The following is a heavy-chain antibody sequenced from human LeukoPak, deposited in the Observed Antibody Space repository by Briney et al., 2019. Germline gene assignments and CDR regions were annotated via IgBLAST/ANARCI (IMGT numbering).Heavy chain of an antibody. V-gene: IGHV3-21*01. J-gene: IGHJ4*02. CDR2: ISSSSSYI. Sequence: GGSLRLSCAASGFTFSSYSMNWVRQAPGKGLEWVPSISSSSSYIYYADSVKGRFLISRDNSKNMLFLQMNSLIIEDTAVYYCARNSDYYDYSPQSVWGQGTLVTVS. CDR1: GFTFSSYS. CDR3: ARNSDYYDYSPQSV. D-gene: IGHD3-22*01.